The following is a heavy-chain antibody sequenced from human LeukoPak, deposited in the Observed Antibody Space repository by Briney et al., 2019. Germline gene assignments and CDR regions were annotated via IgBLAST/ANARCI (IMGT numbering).Heavy chain of an antibody. V-gene: IGHV3-30-3*01. CDR2: ISYDGSNK. Sequence: GGSLRLSCAASGFTLSSYAMHWVRQAPGKGLEWVAVISYDGSNKYYADSVKGRFTISRDNSKNTLYLQMNSLRAEDMAVYYCARVEYSSSSFDYWGQGTLVTVSS. D-gene: IGHD6-6*01. J-gene: IGHJ4*02. CDR1: GFTLSSYA. CDR3: ARVEYSSSSFDY.